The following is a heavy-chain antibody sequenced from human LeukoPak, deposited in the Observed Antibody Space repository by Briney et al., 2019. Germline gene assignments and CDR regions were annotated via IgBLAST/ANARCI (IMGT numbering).Heavy chain of an antibody. V-gene: IGHV3-9*01. CDR2: ISWNSDNI. CDR1: GFTFSSYW. CDR3: AINGGGDSGYGNFDY. D-gene: IGHD5-12*01. J-gene: IGHJ4*02. Sequence: GGSLRLSCAASGFTFSSYWMSWVRQAPGKGLEWVSGISWNSDNIGYADSVKGRFTTSRDNAKNSLYLQMNSLRAEDTALYYCAINGGGDSGYGNFDYWGQGTLVTVSS.